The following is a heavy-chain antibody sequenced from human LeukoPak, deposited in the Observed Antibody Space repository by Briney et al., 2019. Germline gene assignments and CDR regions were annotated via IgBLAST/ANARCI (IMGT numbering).Heavy chain of an antibody. V-gene: IGHV4-39*07. CDR2: IFYSGST. D-gene: IGHD4-17*01. CDR3: ARDSNGDYADYFDY. Sequence: SETLSLTCTVSGGSISTSNYYWGWIRQPPGKGLEWIGNIFYSGSTYYSPSVKSRVTISLDTSRNQFSLKLSSVTAADTAVYYCARDSNGDYADYFDYWGQGTLVTVSS. J-gene: IGHJ4*02. CDR1: GGSISTSNYY.